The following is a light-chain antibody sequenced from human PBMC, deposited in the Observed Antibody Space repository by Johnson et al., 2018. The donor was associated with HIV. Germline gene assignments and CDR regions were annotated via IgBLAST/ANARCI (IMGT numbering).Light chain of an antibody. CDR2: ENN. Sequence: QSVLTQPPSVSAAPGQKVTISCSGSTSSIGNNYVSWYQELPGTAPKLLIYENNKRPSGIPDRFSGSKSGTSATLAITALQNGDEADYYCGTWDSSLSAFYVFGTGTKVTVL. J-gene: IGLJ1*01. CDR1: TSSIGNNY. V-gene: IGLV1-51*02. CDR3: GTWDSSLSAFYV.